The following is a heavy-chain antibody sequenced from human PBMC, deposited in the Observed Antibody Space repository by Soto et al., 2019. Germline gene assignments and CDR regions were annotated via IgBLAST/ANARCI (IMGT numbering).Heavy chain of an antibody. J-gene: IGHJ4*02. D-gene: IGHD3-22*01. CDR2: ISGSGGGT. Sequence: LRRSCAASGFTFISYAMSWVRQAPGKGLEWVSAISGSGGGTYYADSVKGRFTISRDNSKNTLYLQMNSLRAEDTAVYYCAKDGEYYYDSSGPFDYWGQGTLVTVSS. CDR1: GFTFISYA. CDR3: AKDGEYYYDSSGPFDY. V-gene: IGHV3-23*01.